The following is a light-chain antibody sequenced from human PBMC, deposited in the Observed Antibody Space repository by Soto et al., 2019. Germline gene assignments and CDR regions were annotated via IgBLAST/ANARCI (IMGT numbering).Light chain of an antibody. Sequence: EIVLTQSPGTLSLSPGERATLSCRASQSVSSSYLAWYHQKPGQAPRLLIYATSSRDTGIPDRFSGSGSGTDCTRTISRLEPEDFAVYYCQQYDASHITFGQGTRLEIK. CDR2: ATS. J-gene: IGKJ5*01. V-gene: IGKV3-20*01. CDR1: QSVSSSY. CDR3: QQYDASHIT.